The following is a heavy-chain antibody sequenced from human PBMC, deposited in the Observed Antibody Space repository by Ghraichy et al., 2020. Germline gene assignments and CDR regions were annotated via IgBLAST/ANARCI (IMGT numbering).Heavy chain of an antibody. CDR1: GGSFSGYY. CDR2: INHSGST. D-gene: IGHD3-22*01. J-gene: IGHJ6*02. CDR3: ARWSAYYYDSSGPARVAGSRTGYYGMDV. Sequence: SETLSLTCAVYGGSFSGYYWSWIRQPPGKGLEWIGEINHSGSTNYNPSLKSRVTISVDTSKNQFSLKLSSVTAADTAVYYCARWSAYYYDSSGPARVAGSRTGYYGMDVWGQGTTVTVSS. V-gene: IGHV4-34*01.